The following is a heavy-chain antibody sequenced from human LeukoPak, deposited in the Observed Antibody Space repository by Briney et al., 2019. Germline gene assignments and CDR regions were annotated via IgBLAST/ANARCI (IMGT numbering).Heavy chain of an antibody. CDR3: ARDAPQVPAAGVLAC. D-gene: IGHD6-13*01. V-gene: IGHV3-53*01. Sequence: GGSLRLSCAASGFTVSDNYMSWVRQAPGKGLEWVSVMYSRGDTYYANSVKGRFTFSRDISKNTLYLQMNGLRTEDTAMYYCARDAPQVPAAGVLACWGQGTLVIVSS. CDR1: GFTVSDNY. J-gene: IGHJ4*02. CDR2: MYSRGDT.